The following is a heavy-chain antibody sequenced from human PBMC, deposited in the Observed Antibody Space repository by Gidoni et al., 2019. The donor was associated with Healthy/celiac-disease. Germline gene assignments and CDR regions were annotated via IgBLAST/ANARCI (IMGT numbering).Heavy chain of an antibody. CDR2: MNPNSSNT. CDR1: GYTYTSYD. CDR3: ARGRSIAASYNWFDP. D-gene: IGHD6-6*01. V-gene: IGHV1-8*01. Sequence: QVQLVQSGAEVKKPGASVKVSCKASGYTYTSYDINWVRQAPGQGLEWMGWMNPNSSNTGYAQKFTGRVTMTRNTSISTAYMELSSLRSEDTAVYYCARGRSIAASYNWFDPWGQGTLVTVSS. J-gene: IGHJ5*02.